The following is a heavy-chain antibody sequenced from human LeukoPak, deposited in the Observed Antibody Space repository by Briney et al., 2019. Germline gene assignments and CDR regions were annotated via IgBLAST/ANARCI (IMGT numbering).Heavy chain of an antibody. CDR2: LYYTGNT. CDR1: GGSLSSSY. J-gene: IGHJ3*01. V-gene: IGHV4-59*08. D-gene: IGHD2-8*01. CDR3: ARRVYNRGLYDLGAFDL. Sequence: SETLSLTCTVSGGSLSSSYWSWIRQPPGGGLEWIGHLYYTGNTNYSPALKSRVTISFATSKNQFSLNLRSVPATDTAVYYCARRVYNRGLYDLGAFDLWGQGTMVTVSS.